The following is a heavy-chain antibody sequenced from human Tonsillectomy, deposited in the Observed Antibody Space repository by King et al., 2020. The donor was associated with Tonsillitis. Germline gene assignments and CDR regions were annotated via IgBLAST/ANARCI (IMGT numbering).Heavy chain of an antibody. CDR3: SGDAIYYDSSGYYYVYYYYYMDV. V-gene: IGHV3-33*08. D-gene: IGHD3-22*01. Sequence: VQLVESGGGVVQPGRSLRLSCAASGFTFSSYGMHWVRQAPGKGLEWVAVIWYDGSNKYYADSVKGRFTISRDNSKNTLYLQMNSLRAEDTAVYYCSGDAIYYDSSGYYYVYYYYYMDVWGKGTTVTVSS. CDR1: GFTFSSYG. CDR2: IWYDGSNK. J-gene: IGHJ6*03.